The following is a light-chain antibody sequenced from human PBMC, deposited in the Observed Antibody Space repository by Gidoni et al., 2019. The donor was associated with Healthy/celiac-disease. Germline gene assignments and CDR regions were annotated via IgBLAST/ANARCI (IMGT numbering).Light chain of an antibody. V-gene: IGKV2-28*01. Sequence: DIVMTQSPLSLPVTPGEPASISCRSSQSLLHSNGYNYLDWYLQKPGQSPQLLIYLGSNRASAVPDRFSGSRSGADFTLKISRVEAEDVGVYYCMQALQTPLLTFGGGTKVEIK. CDR2: LGS. J-gene: IGKJ4*01. CDR3: MQALQTPLLT. CDR1: QSLLHSNGYNY.